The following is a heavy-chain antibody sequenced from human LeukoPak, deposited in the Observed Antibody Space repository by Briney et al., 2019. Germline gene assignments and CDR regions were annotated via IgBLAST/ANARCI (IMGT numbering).Heavy chain of an antibody. CDR2: INPNSGGT. CDR3: ASSPDQTTVTTRATYPGTT. V-gene: IGHV1-2*02. Sequence: ASVKVSCKASGYTFTGYYMHWVRQAPGQGLEWMGWINPNSGGTNYAQKFQGRVTMTRDTSISTAYMELSRLRSDDTAVYYCASSPDQTTVTTRATYPGTTWGQGTLVTVSS. J-gene: IGHJ4*02. D-gene: IGHD4-17*01. CDR1: GYTFTGYY.